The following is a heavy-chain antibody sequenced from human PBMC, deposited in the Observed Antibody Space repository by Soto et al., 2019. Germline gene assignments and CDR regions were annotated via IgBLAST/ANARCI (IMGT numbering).Heavy chain of an antibody. CDR3: ARGSRGGYDYVWGSYLY. Sequence: QVQLVQSGAEVKKPGASVKVSCKASGYTITSYYMHWVRQAPGQGLEWMGIINPSGGSTTYAQKFQGRVTMPSDTSPNTVYIELSSLRSEDTAVYYCARGSRGGYDYVWGSYLYWGQGTLVTVSS. CDR2: INPSGGST. D-gene: IGHD3-16*01. J-gene: IGHJ4*02. CDR1: GYTITSYY. V-gene: IGHV1-46*03.